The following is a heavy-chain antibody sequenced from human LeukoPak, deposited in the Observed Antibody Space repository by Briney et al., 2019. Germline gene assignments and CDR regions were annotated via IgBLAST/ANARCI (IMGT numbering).Heavy chain of an antibody. D-gene: IGHD2-15*01. CDR3: GRTVGYFDY. J-gene: IGHJ4*02. CDR1: EDSVSNKDAA. CDR2: TFYRSKWYN. V-gene: IGHV6-1*01. Sequence: PSQTLSLTCAISEDSVSNKDAAWNWIRESPSRGLEWLGRTFYRSKWYNDYAVSVKGRIIVSADTSKNQFSLHLNSVTPDDTAVYYCGRTVGYFDYWGQGILVTVSS.